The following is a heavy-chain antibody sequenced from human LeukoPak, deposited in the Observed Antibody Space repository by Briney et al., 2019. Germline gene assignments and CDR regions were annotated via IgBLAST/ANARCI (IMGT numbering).Heavy chain of an antibody. D-gene: IGHD1-26*01. CDR1: GFTFSSYA. Sequence: GGSLRLSCAAPGFTFSSYAMHWVRQAPGKGLEYVSAISSNGDNTYYANSVKGRFTISRDNFKSTLYLQMASLRGEDTAVYYCARAPREGFSGSYHDYWGQGTLVTVSS. J-gene: IGHJ4*02. V-gene: IGHV3-64*01. CDR2: ISSNGDNT. CDR3: ARAPREGFSGSYHDY.